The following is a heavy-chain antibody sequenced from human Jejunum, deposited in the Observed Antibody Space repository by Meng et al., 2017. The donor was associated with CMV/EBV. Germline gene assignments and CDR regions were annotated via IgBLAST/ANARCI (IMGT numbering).Heavy chain of an antibody. D-gene: IGHD4-23*01. CDR2: ISAYNGNT. CDR3: ARVLLGYGGNPAF. V-gene: IGHV1-18*01. Sequence: KASGYTFTTFCFSWVRQAPGQGLEWMGWISAYNGNTNYAQKFQGRVTMTTDTSTTTAYMELRNLKSDDTAVYYCARVLLGYGGNPAFWGQGTLVTVSS. CDR1: GYTFTTFC. J-gene: IGHJ4*02.